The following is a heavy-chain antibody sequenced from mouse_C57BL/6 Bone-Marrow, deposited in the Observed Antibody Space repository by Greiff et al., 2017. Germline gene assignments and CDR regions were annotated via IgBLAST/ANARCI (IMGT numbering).Heavy chain of an antibody. D-gene: IGHD1-1*01. CDR2: ISDGGSYT. CDR1: GFTFSSYA. V-gene: IGHV5-4*01. J-gene: IGHJ3*01. CDR3: ARDGYYYGSSYTWFAY. Sequence: EVKLVESGGGLVKPGGSLKLSCAASGFTFSSYAMSWVRQTPEKRLEWVATISDGGSYTYYPDNVKGRFTISRDNAKNNLYLQMSHLKSEDTAMXYCARDGYYYGSSYTWFAYWGQGTLVTVSA.